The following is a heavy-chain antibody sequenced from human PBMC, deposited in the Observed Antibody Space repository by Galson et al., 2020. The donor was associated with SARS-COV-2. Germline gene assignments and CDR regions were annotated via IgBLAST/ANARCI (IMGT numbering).Heavy chain of an antibody. CDR3: ARVGPLDDYYFDY. J-gene: IGHJ4*02. CDR1: GSTVSTHY. D-gene: IGHD1-1*01. V-gene: IGHV3-53*01. CDR2: IYSGGST. Sequence: GESLKISCAASGSTVSTHYMSWVRQAPGKGLEWVSVIYSGGSTYYADSVKGRFTITRDIYKRTVYLQMNSLRAEDTAVYYCARVGPLDDYYFDYWGQGTLVTVSS.